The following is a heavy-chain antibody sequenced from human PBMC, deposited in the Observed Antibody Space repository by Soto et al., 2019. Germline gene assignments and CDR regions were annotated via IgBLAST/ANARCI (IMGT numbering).Heavy chain of an antibody. Sequence: SVKVSCKASGGTFSSYAISWVRQAPGQGLEWMGGIIPIFGTANYAQKFQGRVTITADESTSTAYMELSSLRSEDTAVYYCARGFADYGDYVGYYYYGMDVWGQGTTVTVSS. V-gene: IGHV1-69*13. CDR3: ARGFADYGDYVGYYYYGMDV. D-gene: IGHD4-17*01. J-gene: IGHJ6*02. CDR2: IIPIFGTA. CDR1: GGTFSSYA.